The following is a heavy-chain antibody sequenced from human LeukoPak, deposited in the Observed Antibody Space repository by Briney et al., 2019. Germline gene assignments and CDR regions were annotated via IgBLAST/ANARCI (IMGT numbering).Heavy chain of an antibody. CDR3: AGESIEEAGIHY. CDR2: IYYSGST. CDR1: GDSISSSSSY. Sequence: SETLSLTCTVSGDSISSSSSYWGWIRQPPGEGLEWIGSIYYSGSTYYNTSLKSRVTISVDTSKNQFSLKLTSVTAADTALYYCAGESIEEAGIHYWGQGALVTVSS. J-gene: IGHJ4*02. V-gene: IGHV4-39*07. D-gene: IGHD6-13*01.